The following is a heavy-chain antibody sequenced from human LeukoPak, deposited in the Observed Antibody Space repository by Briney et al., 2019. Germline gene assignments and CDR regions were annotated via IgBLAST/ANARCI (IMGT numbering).Heavy chain of an antibody. Sequence: PGGSLRLSCAASGFTFSSYAMSWVCQAPGKGLEWVSAISGSGGSTYYADSVKGRFTISRDNSKNTLYLQMNSLRAEDTAVYYCAKDYYDSSGYYPKYFQHWGTSSQHWGQGTLVTVSS. D-gene: IGHD3-22*01. CDR2: ISGSGGST. CDR1: GFTFSSYA. V-gene: IGHV3-23*01. J-gene: IGHJ1*01. CDR3: AKDYYDSSGYYPKYFQHWGTSSQH.